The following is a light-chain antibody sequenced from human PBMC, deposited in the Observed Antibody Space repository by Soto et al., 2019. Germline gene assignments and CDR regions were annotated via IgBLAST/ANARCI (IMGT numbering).Light chain of an antibody. CDR1: QSVSSN. CDR3: QQYHNLPQFN. Sequence: EIVMTQSPATLSVSPGESATLSCTASQSVSSNLAWYQHKPGQAPRLLLYTASTRATGIPARFRGSVSETEFTLTISGLQSEDVAVYYRQQYHNLPQFNFGKETKLEIQ. J-gene: IGKJ2*01. V-gene: IGKV3-15*01. CDR2: TAS.